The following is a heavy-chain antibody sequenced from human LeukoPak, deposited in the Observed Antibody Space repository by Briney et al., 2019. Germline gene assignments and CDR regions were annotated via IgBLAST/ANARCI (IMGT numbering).Heavy chain of an antibody. CDR3: AKAQSYSSGWYLWYYYGMDV. CDR1: GFTLSTNA. Sequence: GGSLRLSCLTSGFTLSTNAMSWVRQAPGKGLEWVSATSGSGGSTYYADSVKGRFTISRDNSKNTLYLQMNSLRAEDTAVYYCAKAQSYSSGWYLWYYYGMDVWGQGTTVTVSS. V-gene: IGHV3-23*01. CDR2: TSGSGGST. D-gene: IGHD6-19*01. J-gene: IGHJ6*02.